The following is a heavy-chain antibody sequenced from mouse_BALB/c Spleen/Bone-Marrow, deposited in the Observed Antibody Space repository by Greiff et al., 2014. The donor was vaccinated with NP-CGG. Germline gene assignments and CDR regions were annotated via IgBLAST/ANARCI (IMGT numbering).Heavy chain of an antibody. V-gene: IGHV14-3*02. Sequence: EVQLQQSGAELVKPGASVKLSCTASGFNIKDTYMHWVKQRPEQGLEWIGRIDPANGNTKYDPKFQGKATITADTSSNTAYLQLSSLTSEDTAVYYCASYCYGSSYGFAYWGQGTLVTVSA. J-gene: IGHJ3*01. CDR2: IDPANGNT. CDR3: ASYCYGSSYGFAY. CDR1: GFNIKDTY. D-gene: IGHD1-1*01.